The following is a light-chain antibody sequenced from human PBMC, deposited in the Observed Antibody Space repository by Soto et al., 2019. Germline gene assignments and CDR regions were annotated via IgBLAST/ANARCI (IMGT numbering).Light chain of an antibody. CDR1: QSVSSSY. V-gene: IGKV3-20*01. J-gene: IGKJ5*01. Sequence: EIVLTQSPATLSLSPGERATLSCRASQSVSSSYLAWYQQKPGQAPRLLIHGATIGATGIPDRFSGSGSGTDFTLTISRLEPEDFAVYYCQQYDRSPITFGQGTRLEIK. CDR2: GAT. CDR3: QQYDRSPIT.